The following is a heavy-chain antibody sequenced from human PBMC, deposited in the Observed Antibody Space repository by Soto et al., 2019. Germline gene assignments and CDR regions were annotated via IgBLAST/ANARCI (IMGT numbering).Heavy chain of an antibody. CDR3: ARSRGRMVTSYYGMDV. Sequence: QVKLVQSGAEVKTPGSSVNVSCKASGGTFSSYAISWVRQAPGQGLEWMGGIIPIFGTANYAQKFQGRVTINADESTSTAYMELSSLRSEDTAVYDCARSRGRMVTSYYGMDVWGQGTTVTVSS. J-gene: IGHJ6*02. D-gene: IGHD5-18*01. CDR1: GGTFSSYA. CDR2: IIPIFGTA. V-gene: IGHV1-69*01.